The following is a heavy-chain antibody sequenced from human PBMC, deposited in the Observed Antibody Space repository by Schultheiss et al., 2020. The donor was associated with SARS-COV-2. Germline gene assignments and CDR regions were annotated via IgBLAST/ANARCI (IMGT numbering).Heavy chain of an antibody. CDR1: GFTFSDYY. CDR3: ARNNVDYYDSSGYPPPAY. J-gene: IGHJ4*02. Sequence: GESLKISCAASGFTFSDYYMSWIRQAPGKGLEWVSYISSSGSTIYYADAVKGRFTISRDNAKNSLYRQMNSLRAEETAVYYCARNNVDYYDSSGYPPPAYWGQGTLVTVSS. D-gene: IGHD3-22*01. V-gene: IGHV3-11*01. CDR2: ISSSGSTI.